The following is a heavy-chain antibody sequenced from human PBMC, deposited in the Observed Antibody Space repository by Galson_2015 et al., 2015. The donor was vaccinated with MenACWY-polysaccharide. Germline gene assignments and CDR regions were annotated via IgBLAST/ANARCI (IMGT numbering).Heavy chain of an antibody. Sequence: SLRLSCAASGFAYSTYWMHWVRYSPGRGLVWVSHINSDGSTTNYADSVKGRFTISRDNAKNSLYLQMNSLRAEDTAVYYCARDSYGDYAFDYWAQGTLVTVSS. D-gene: IGHD4-17*01. CDR1: GFAYSTYW. CDR3: ARDSYGDYAFDY. CDR2: INSDGSTT. V-gene: IGHV3-74*01. J-gene: IGHJ4*02.